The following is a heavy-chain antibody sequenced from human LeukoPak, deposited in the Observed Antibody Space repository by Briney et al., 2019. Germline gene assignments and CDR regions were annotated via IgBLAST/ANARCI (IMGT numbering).Heavy chain of an antibody. CDR1: GGTFSSYA. D-gene: IGHD2-2*01. Sequence: ASVKVSCKASGGTFSSYAISWVRQAPGQGLEWMGGNIPIFGTANYAQKFQGRVTMTEDTSTDTAYMELSSLRSEDTAVYYCATRYCSSTSCYDWFDPWGQGTLVTVSS. CDR3: ATRYCSSTSCYDWFDP. CDR2: NIPIFGTA. J-gene: IGHJ5*02. V-gene: IGHV1-69*06.